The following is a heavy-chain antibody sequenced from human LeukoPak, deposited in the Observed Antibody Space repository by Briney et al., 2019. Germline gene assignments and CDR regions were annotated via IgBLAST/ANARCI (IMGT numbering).Heavy chain of an antibody. V-gene: IGHV3-20*01. J-gene: IGHJ3*02. CDR1: GFTFDDYG. CDR3: ARSTIVQLEGVGAFDI. Sequence: PGGSLRLSCAASGFTFDDYGMSWVRQAPGKGLEWVSGINWNGGSTGYADSVKGRFTISRDNAKNSLYLQMNSLRAEDTALYHCARSTIVQLEGVGAFDIWGQGTMVTVSS. CDR2: INWNGGST. D-gene: IGHD1-1*01.